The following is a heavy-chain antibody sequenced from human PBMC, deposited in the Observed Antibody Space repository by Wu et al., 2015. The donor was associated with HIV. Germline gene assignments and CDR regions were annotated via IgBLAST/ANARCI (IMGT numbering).Heavy chain of an antibody. CDR1: GYTFTGYY. Sequence: QVQLVQSGAEVKKPGASVKVSCKASGYTFTGYYMHWVRQAPGQGLEWMGWINPNSGGTNYAQKFQGRVTITADESTSTAYMELSSLRSEDTAVYYCARDQWDSSGYTDDAFDIWGQGTMVTVSS. CDR2: INPNSGGT. CDR3: ARDQWDSSGYTDDAFDI. J-gene: IGHJ3*02. D-gene: IGHD3-22*01. V-gene: IGHV1-2*02.